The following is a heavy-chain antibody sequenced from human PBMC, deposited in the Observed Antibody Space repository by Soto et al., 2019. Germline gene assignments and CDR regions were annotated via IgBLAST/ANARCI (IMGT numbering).Heavy chain of an antibody. Sequence: QVQLVESGGGLVEPGGSLRLSCAASGFSVGDNYMTWIRQAPGKGLEWLSYSSSSGGYRNYADYLKGRFTISRANAKNSLYLKMDSLRAEDTAVYFCARSSGRRHVFTFDYGLDVWGQGTTVTVSS. V-gene: IGHV3-11*06. CDR3: ARSSGRRHVFTFDYGLDV. CDR1: GFSVGDNY. D-gene: IGHD3-16*01. J-gene: IGHJ6*02. CDR2: SSSSGGYR.